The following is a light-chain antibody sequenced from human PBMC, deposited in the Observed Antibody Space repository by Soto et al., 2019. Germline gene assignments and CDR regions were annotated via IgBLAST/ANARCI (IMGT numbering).Light chain of an antibody. V-gene: IGKV3-15*01. CDR2: GAS. Sequence: EIVMTQSPATLSVSPGERATLSCRASQSVSSNLAWYQQKPGQTPRLLIYGASTRATGIPARFSGSGSGTEFTLTIGSLQSEDFAVYYCQQYNNWSPWTFGQGTKVDIK. CDR1: QSVSSN. CDR3: QQYNNWSPWT. J-gene: IGKJ1*01.